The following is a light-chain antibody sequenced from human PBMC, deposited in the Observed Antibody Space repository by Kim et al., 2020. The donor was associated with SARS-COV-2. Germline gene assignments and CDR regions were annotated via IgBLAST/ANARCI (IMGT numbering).Light chain of an antibody. CDR3: QLWDTRSDRV. V-gene: IGLV3-21*03. Sequence: VDPGKTDTITRGGDNMGSKSGYWDKRKTGQTPVMVVYYSSDRPTVIPERFSGSNAGNTATLTISRVEAGDEADYYCQLWDTRSDRVFGGGTKLTVL. J-gene: IGLJ2*01. CDR2: YSS. CDR1: NMGSKS.